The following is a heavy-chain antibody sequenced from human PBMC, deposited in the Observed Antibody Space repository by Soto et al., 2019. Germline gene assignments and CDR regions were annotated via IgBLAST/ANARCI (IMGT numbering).Heavy chain of an antibody. CDR2: ISYDGSNK. CDR1: GFTFSSYG. J-gene: IGHJ4*02. V-gene: IGHV3-30*18. D-gene: IGHD1-26*01. Sequence: QVQLVESGGGVVQPGRSLRLSCAASGFTFSSYGMHWVRQAPGKGLEWVAVISYDGSNKYYADSVKGRFTISRDNSKNTLYLQMNSLRAEDTAVYYCAKDQGLVGAAAFDYWGQGTLVTVSS. CDR3: AKDQGLVGAAAFDY.